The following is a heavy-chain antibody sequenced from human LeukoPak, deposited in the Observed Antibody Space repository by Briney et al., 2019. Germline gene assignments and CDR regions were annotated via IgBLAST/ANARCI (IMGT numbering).Heavy chain of an antibody. V-gene: IGHV3-53*01. J-gene: IGHJ4*02. CDR2: IYTDGST. CDR1: GFTVSSNY. D-gene: IGHD5-18*01. Sequence: GGSLRLSCAASGFTVSSNYMTWVRQAPGKGLEWVSVIYTDGSTYYADSVKGRFTISRDNSKNTLYLQMNSLRAEDTAVYYCAKVSGYSYAIDYWGQGTLVTVSS. CDR3: AKVSGYSYAIDY.